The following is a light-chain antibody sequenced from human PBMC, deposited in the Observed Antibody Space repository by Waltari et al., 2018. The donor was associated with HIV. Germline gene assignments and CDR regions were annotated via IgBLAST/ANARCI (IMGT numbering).Light chain of an antibody. J-gene: IGLJ3*02. CDR1: SSNIGSNY. CDR2: RNN. Sequence: QSVLTQPPSASGTPGQSVTISCSGSSSNIGSNYVYWYQQLPGTAPKLLIYRNNQRPSGVPDRFSGFKSGTAASLAISGRRSEDEAGYYCAAWDDNLSGWVFGGGSKLTIL. V-gene: IGLV1-47*01. CDR3: AAWDDNLSGWV.